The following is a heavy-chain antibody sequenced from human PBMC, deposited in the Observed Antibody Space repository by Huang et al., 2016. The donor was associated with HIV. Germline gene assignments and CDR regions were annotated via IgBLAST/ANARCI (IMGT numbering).Heavy chain of an antibody. J-gene: IGHJ3*02. V-gene: IGHV3-74*01. Sequence: ELQLEESGGGLVQPGGSLRLSCAASGFPFSRYWMHWVRPAPGKVLVGGSRIKSDGRSTSYADAVKGRFTISRDNAKNTLYLQMNSLRAEDTAVYYCARTYYYDSSGVDPRRAFDIWGQGTMVTVSS. D-gene: IGHD3-22*01. CDR3: ARTYYYDSSGVDPRRAFDI. CDR1: GFPFSRYW. CDR2: IKSDGRST.